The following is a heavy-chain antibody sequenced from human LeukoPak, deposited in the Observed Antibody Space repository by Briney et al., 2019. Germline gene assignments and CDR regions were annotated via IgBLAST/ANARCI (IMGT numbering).Heavy chain of an antibody. J-gene: IGHJ4*02. V-gene: IGHV3-11*01. D-gene: IGHD3-22*01. CDR2: ISSSGSTI. Sequence: GGSLRLSCAASGFTFSDYYMSWIRQAPGKGLEWVSYISSSGSTIYYADSVKGRFTISRDNAKNSLYLQMNSLRAEDTAAYYCARDLLDYYDSTGYWGQGTLVTVSS. CDR1: GFTFSDYY. CDR3: ARDLLDYYDSTGY.